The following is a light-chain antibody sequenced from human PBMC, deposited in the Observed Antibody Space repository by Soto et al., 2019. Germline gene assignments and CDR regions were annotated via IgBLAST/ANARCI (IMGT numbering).Light chain of an antibody. CDR1: QSISSY. V-gene: IGKV1-39*01. Sequence: DIQMTQSPSSLSASVGDRVTITCRASQSISSYLNWYQQKPGKAPKLLIYAASSLQSGVQSRFSGSGSGTDFTLTISSLQPEDFATYYCQQSYSTPLFTFGHGTKVD. CDR3: QQSYSTPLFT. CDR2: AAS. J-gene: IGKJ3*01.